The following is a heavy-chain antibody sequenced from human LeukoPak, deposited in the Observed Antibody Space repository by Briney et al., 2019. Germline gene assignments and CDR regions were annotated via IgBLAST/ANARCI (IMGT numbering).Heavy chain of an antibody. D-gene: IGHD6-13*01. Sequence: GGSLRLSCAASGFTFSSYAVSWVREAPGKGLEWFSAICGSGGSTYYADSVKGRFTISRDNSKNTLYLQMNSLRAEDTAVYYCAKDSAAGTLPYYVDYWGQGTLVTVSS. CDR1: GFTFSSYA. J-gene: IGHJ4*02. CDR2: ICGSGGST. CDR3: AKDSAAGTLPYYVDY. V-gene: IGHV3-23*01.